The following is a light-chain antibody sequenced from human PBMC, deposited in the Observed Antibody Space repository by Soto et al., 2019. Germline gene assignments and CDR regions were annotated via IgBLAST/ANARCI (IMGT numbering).Light chain of an antibody. CDR2: DVS. CDR1: SSDVGGYNY. J-gene: IGLJ2*01. V-gene: IGLV2-14*01. CDR3: SSYTSSSTVV. Sequence: QSALTQPASVSGSPGQSITISCTGTSSDVGGYNYVSWYQQHPGKAPKLMIYDVSNRPSGVSNRFSGSKSGNTASLTISGLQAEDEADYYCSSYTSSSTVVFGGGTKLPV.